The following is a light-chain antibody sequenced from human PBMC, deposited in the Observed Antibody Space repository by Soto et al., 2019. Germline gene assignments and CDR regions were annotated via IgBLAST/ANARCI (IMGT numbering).Light chain of an antibody. V-gene: IGLV2-23*01. J-gene: IGLJ1*01. CDR1: SSDVGGYNL. Sequence: QSALTQPASVSGSPGQSITISCTGTSSDVGGYNLVSWYQQHPGKAPKLMIYEDSKRPSGVSNRFSGSKAGNTASLTISGLQAEDEADYYCCSYAGSSTSYVFGTGTKVTVL. CDR2: EDS. CDR3: CSYAGSSTSYV.